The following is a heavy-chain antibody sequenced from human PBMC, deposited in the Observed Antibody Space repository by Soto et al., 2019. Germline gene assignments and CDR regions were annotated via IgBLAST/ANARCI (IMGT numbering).Heavy chain of an antibody. CDR1: GFSLSTRGMG. Sequence: QITLKESGPTLVKPTQTLTLTCSFSGFSLSTRGMGVAWIRQPPGKALEWLALIFWDDDKRYSPSLQSRLTITKDPSXTXGXXTMTNVDPVDTATYYCARRSGAETQWPYYDDSGYYWMVFDYWGQGTLVTASS. CDR2: IFWDDDK. D-gene: IGHD3-22*01. J-gene: IGHJ4*02. CDR3: ARRSGAETQWPYYDDSGYYWMVFDY. V-gene: IGHV2-5*02.